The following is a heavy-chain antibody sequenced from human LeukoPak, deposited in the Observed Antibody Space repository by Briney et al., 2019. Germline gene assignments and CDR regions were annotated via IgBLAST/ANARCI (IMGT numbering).Heavy chain of an antibody. CDR3: ARTYYYDSSGFDY. D-gene: IGHD3-22*01. Sequence: GESLKISCKASGYTFTTYWIGWVRQMPGKGLEWVGIIYPGDSDTRYSPSFQGQVTISADKSISTAYLQWSILKASDTAMYYCARTYYYDSSGFDYWGQGTLVTVSS. CDR2: IYPGDSDT. J-gene: IGHJ4*02. CDR1: GYTFTTYW. V-gene: IGHV5-51*01.